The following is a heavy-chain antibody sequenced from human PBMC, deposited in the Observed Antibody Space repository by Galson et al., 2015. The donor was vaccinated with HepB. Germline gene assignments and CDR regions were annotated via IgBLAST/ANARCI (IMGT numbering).Heavy chain of an antibody. CDR1: GFTFSSYG. Sequence: SLRLSCAASGFTFSSYGMHWVRQAPGKGLEWVAVIWYDGSNKYYADSVKGRFTISRDNSKNTLYLQMNSLRAEDTAVYYCAKDLIAVAGTKSYYYGMDVWGQGTTVTVSS. CDR3: AKDLIAVAGTKSYYYGMDV. D-gene: IGHD6-19*01. V-gene: IGHV3-33*06. J-gene: IGHJ6*02. CDR2: IWYDGSNK.